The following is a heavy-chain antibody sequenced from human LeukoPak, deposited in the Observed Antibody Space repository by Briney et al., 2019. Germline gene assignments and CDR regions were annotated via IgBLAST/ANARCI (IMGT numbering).Heavy chain of an antibody. D-gene: IGHD6-13*01. CDR1: GFTFSSYA. CDR2: IRNKANSYTT. Sequence: PGGSLRLSCAASGFTFSSYAMHWVRQAPGKGLEWVGRIRNKANSYTTEYAASVKGRFSISRDDSKNSLYLQMNSLKTEDTAVYFCARGRYDSRWLPFDYWGQGTLVTVSS. CDR3: ARGRYDSRWLPFDY. J-gene: IGHJ4*02. V-gene: IGHV3-72*01.